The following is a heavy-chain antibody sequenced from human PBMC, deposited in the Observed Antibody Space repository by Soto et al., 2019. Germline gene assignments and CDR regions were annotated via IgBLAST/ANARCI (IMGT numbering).Heavy chain of an antibody. CDR2: IKQDGSEK. D-gene: IGHD3-22*01. Sequence: EVQLVESGGGLVQPGGSLRLSCAASGFTFSSYWMSWVRQAPGKGLEWVANIKQDGSEKYYVDSVKGRFTISRDNAKNSQYLQMNSRRAEDTAVYYCARARADYYDSSGYPHGYWGQGTLVTVSS. CDR1: GFTFSSYW. CDR3: ARARADYYDSSGYPHGY. V-gene: IGHV3-7*01. J-gene: IGHJ4*02.